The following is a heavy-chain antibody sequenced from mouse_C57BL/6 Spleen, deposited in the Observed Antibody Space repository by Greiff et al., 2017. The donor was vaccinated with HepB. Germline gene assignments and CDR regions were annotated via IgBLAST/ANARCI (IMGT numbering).Heavy chain of an antibody. CDR3: AIRDDDGSGDGFAY. Sequence: VQLQQSGPELVKPGASVKLSCKASGYTFTSYDINWVKQRPGQGLEWIGWIYPRNGSTKYNEKFKGKATLTVDTSSSTAYMELNRLSSEDSSVYFCAIRDDDGSGDGFAYWGQGTTLTVSS. CDR1: GYTFTSYD. CDR2: IYPRNGST. V-gene: IGHV1-85*01. D-gene: IGHD1-1*01. J-gene: IGHJ2*01.